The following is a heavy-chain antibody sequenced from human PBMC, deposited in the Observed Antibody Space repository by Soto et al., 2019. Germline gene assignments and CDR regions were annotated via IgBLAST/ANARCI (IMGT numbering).Heavy chain of an antibody. D-gene: IGHD2-2*01. CDR2: IIPIFGTA. CDR3: ARFQGIVQASGVVPAAIYYYYYYGMDV. CDR1: GGTFSSYA. Sequence: SVKVSCKASGGTFSSYAISWVRQAPGQGLEWMGGIIPIFGTANYAQKFRGRVTITADESTSTAYMELSSLRSEDTAVYYCARFQGIVQASGVVPAAIYYYYYYGMDVWGQGTTVTVSS. J-gene: IGHJ6*02. V-gene: IGHV1-69*13.